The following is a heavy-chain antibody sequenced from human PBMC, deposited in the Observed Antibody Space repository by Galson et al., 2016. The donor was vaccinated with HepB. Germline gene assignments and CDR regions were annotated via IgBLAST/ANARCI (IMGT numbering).Heavy chain of an antibody. V-gene: IGHV3-30*18. D-gene: IGHD2-15*01. CDR2: ISYHGNNQ. CDR3: AKDACSGGTCFSVVWDF. Sequence: SLRLSCAASGFSFSRYAMHWVRQAPGKGLEWVAVISYHGNNQYYADSVKGRVTISRDNSKNTLDLQMNSLRVYDTAVYYCAKDACSGGTCFSVVWDFWGQGNLVTVSS. J-gene: IGHJ4*02. CDR1: GFSFSRYA.